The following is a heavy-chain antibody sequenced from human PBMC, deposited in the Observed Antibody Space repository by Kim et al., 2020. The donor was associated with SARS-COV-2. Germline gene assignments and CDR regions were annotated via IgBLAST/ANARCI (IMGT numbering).Heavy chain of an antibody. V-gene: IGHV3-7*03. CDR3: ARDHAQRITIFGVVPEPHLV. D-gene: IGHD3-3*01. Sequence: GGSLRLSCAASGFTFSSYWMSWVRQAPGKGLEWVANIKQDGSEKYYVDSVKGRFTISRDNAKNSLYLQMNSLRAEDTAVYYCARDHAQRITIFGVVPEPHLVWGQGTTVTVSS. CDR2: IKQDGSEK. CDR1: GFTFSSYW. J-gene: IGHJ6*02.